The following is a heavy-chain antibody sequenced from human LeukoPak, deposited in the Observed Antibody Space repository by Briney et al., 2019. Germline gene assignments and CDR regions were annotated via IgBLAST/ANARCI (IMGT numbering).Heavy chain of an antibody. CDR1: GFPFSTFG. V-gene: IGHV3-30*18. CDR2: IAYDGSVK. CDR3: AKDRTVVGATSFDY. Sequence: PGGSLRLSCAASGFPFSTFGMHGVRQAPGKGLEWVAAIAYDGSVKYYPDSLKGRLTISRDNSRNTLYLQMNSLRAEDTAVYYCAKDRTVVGATSFDYWGLGTLVTVSS. J-gene: IGHJ4*02. D-gene: IGHD1-26*01.